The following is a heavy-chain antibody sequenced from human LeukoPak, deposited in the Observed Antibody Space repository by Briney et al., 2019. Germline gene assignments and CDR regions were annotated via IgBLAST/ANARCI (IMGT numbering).Heavy chain of an antibody. Sequence: ASVKVSCKASGYTFTSYGISWVRQAPGQGLEWMGWISAYNGNTNYAQKIQGRVTMTTDTSTSTAHMELRSLRSDDTAVYYCARAITIFGVVLDYWGQGTLVTVSS. J-gene: IGHJ4*02. CDR1: GYTFTSYG. D-gene: IGHD3-3*01. V-gene: IGHV1-18*01. CDR2: ISAYNGNT. CDR3: ARAITIFGVVLDY.